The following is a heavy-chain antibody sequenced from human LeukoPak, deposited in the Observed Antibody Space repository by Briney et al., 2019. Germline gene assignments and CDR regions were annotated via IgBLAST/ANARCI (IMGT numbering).Heavy chain of an antibody. J-gene: IGHJ4*02. CDR2: ISNDGTNK. V-gene: IGHV3-30-3*01. Sequence: QPGRSLILSCAASGFPFNNYAMHWVRQAPGKGLEWVAVISNDGTNKYYTDSVKGRFTISRDNSKSTLYLQMNSLRAEDTAVYYCARDCCGEWYFFDSWGQGTLVTVSS. CDR1: GFPFNNYA. CDR3: ARDCCGEWYFFDS. D-gene: IGHD3-10*01.